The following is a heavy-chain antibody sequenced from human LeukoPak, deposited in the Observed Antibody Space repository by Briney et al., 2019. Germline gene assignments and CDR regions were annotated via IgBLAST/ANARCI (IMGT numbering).Heavy chain of an antibody. J-gene: IGHJ4*02. V-gene: IGHV3-23*01. D-gene: IGHD3-10*01. CDR1: GFTFSSYA. CDR2: ISGSGGST. Sequence: GGSLRLSCAASGFTFSSYAMSWVRQAPGKGLEWVSAISGSGGSTYYADSVKGRFTISRDNAKNSLYLQMNSLRAEDTAVYYCARDSGGLDYWGQGTLVTVSS. CDR3: ARDSGGLDY.